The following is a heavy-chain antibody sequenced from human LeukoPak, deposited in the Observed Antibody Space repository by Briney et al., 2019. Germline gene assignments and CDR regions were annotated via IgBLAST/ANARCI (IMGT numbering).Heavy chain of an antibody. CDR2: ISAYNGNT. J-gene: IGHJ6*03. V-gene: IGHV1-18*01. Sequence: ASVKVSCKASGYTFTSYGISWVRQAPGQGLEWMGWISAYNGNTNYAQKLQGRVTMTTDTSTSTAYMELRSLRSDDTAVYYCATVVATITGGDYYYYYMDVWGKGTTVTISS. CDR1: GYTFTSYG. D-gene: IGHD5-12*01. CDR3: ATVVATITGGDYYYYYMDV.